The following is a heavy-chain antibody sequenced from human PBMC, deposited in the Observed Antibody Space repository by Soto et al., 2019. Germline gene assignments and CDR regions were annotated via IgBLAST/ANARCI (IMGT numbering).Heavy chain of an antibody. CDR2: ISAYNGNT. CDR3: ARASPDRAVAGRGERY. CDR1: GYTFTSYG. V-gene: IGHV1-18*01. Sequence: GASVKVSCKASGYTFTSYGISWVRQAPGQGLEWMGWISAYNGNTNYAQKLQGRVTMTTDTSTSTAYMELRSLRSDDTAVYYCARASPDRAVAGRGERYWGQGTLVTVSS. D-gene: IGHD6-19*01. J-gene: IGHJ4*02.